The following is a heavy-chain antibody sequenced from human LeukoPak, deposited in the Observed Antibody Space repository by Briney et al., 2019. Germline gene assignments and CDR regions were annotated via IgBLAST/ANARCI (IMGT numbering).Heavy chain of an antibody. CDR3: AKDEEYCSGGSCYQQFIYVY. CDR2: ISGSGGST. CDR1: GFTFNSYA. Sequence: GGSLRLSCAASGFTFNSYAMSWVRQAPGKGLEWASAISGSGGSTYYADSVKGRFTISRDNSKNTLYLQMNSLRAEDTAVYYCAKDEEYCSGGSCYQQFIYVYWGQGTLVTVSS. D-gene: IGHD2-15*01. J-gene: IGHJ4*02. V-gene: IGHV3-23*01.